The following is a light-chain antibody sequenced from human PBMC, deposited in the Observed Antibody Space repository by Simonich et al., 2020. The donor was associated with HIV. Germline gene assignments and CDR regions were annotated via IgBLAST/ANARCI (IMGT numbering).Light chain of an antibody. CDR3: QQYKSWPYT. V-gene: IGKV3-15*01. J-gene: IGKJ2*01. Sequence: IVMTQSPATLSVSPGERATLSCRASQSIASNLALYQQKPGQAPRLLIYGASSRATGVPARFSGSGFGTEFSLTISSMQSEDFAVYYCQQYKSWPYTFGQGTKLEIK. CDR2: GAS. CDR1: QSIASN.